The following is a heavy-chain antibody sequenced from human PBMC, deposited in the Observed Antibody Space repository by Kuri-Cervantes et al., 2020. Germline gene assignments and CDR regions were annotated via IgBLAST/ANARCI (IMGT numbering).Heavy chain of an antibody. CDR2: ISAYNGNT. D-gene: IGHD6-19*01. CDR3: ARSSGWLWGVISYYYYMDV. J-gene: IGHJ6*03. Sequence: SEKVSCKASGYTFTNYGISWVRQAPGQGLEWMGWISAYNGNTNYAQKLQRRVTMTTDTSTSTAYMELTSLRSDDTAVYYCARSSGWLWGVISYYYYMDVWGKGTTVTVSS. CDR1: GYTFTNYG. V-gene: IGHV1-18*01.